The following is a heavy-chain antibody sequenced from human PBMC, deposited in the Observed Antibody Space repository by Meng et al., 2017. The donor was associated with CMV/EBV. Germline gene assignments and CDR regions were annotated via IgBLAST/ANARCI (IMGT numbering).Heavy chain of an antibody. D-gene: IGHD2-2*01. CDR3: ARDDAESHYYYYGMDV. CDR2: ISSSSSYI. V-gene: IGHV3-21*01. Sequence: GGSLRLSCAASGFTFSSYSMNWVRQAPGKGLEWVSSISSSSSYIYYADSVKGRFTISRDNAKNSLYLQMNSLRAEDTAVYYCARDDAESHYYYYGMDVWGQGTTVTVSS. J-gene: IGHJ6*02. CDR1: GFTFSSYS.